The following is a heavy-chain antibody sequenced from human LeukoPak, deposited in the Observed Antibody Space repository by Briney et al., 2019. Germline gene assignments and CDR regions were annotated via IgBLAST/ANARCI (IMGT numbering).Heavy chain of an antibody. V-gene: IGHV4-39*07. CDR1: GGSISSSSYY. J-gene: IGHJ4*02. CDR2: IYYSGST. D-gene: IGHD2-15*01. Sequence: PSETLSLTCTVSGGSISSSSYYWGWIRQPPGKGLEWIGSIYYSGSTYYNPSLKSRVTISVDTSKNQFSLKLSSVTAEDTAVYYCARDLGVAATLDYWGQGTLVTVSS. CDR3: ARDLGVAATLDY.